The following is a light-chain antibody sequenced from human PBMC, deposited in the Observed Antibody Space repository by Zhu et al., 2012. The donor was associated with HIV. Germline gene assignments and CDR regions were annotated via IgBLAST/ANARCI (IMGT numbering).Light chain of an antibody. CDR3: QQRGNWPPIT. CDR2: DAS. V-gene: IGKV3-11*01. Sequence: EIVLTQSPATLSLSPGERATLSCRASESVSSSLNWYQQKLGQAPRLLIYDASKRAPGIPARFSGSGSETDFTLTISSLEPEDFAVYYCQQRGNWPPITFGQGTRLEIK. CDR1: ESVSSS. J-gene: IGKJ5*01.